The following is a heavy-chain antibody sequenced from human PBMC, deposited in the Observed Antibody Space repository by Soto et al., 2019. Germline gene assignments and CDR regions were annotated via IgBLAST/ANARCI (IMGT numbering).Heavy chain of an antibody. CDR1: GFIFSSYT. Sequence: GGSLSRSCVASGFIFSSYTMTWVRQPPGKGLEWVSSISSSSSNIEYADSVKGRFSVSRDNANNSLFLQINSLRAEDTAVYYCAREDYAGASPRFDYWGLGALVTVSS. V-gene: IGHV3-21*01. D-gene: IGHD4-17*01. CDR2: ISSSSSNI. J-gene: IGHJ4*02. CDR3: AREDYAGASPRFDY.